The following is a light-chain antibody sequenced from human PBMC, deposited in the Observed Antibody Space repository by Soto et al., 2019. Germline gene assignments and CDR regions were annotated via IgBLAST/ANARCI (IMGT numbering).Light chain of an antibody. CDR2: DAS. CDR3: QQYNNWPPLT. J-gene: IGKJ4*01. Sequence: EIVLTQSPATLSLSPGERATVSCRASQSVSSHLAWYQQKRGQAPRLLIYDASSRASGIPARFSGSGSGTDFTLTISSLQSEDFAVYYCQQYNNWPPLTFGGGTKVDIK. CDR1: QSVSSH. V-gene: IGKV3-11*01.